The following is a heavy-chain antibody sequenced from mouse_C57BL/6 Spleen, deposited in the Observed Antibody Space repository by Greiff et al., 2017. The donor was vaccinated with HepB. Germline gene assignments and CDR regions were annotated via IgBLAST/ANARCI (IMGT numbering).Heavy chain of an antibody. CDR1: GYAFSSYW. D-gene: IGHD2-4*01. Sequence: QVHVKQSGAELVKPGASVKISCKASGYAFSSYWMNWVKQRPGKGLEWIGQIYPGDGDTNYNGKFKGKATLTADKSSSTAYMQLSSLTSEDSAVYFCAREGDYDVAYWGQGTLVTVSA. CDR2: IYPGDGDT. CDR3: AREGDYDVAY. J-gene: IGHJ3*01. V-gene: IGHV1-80*01.